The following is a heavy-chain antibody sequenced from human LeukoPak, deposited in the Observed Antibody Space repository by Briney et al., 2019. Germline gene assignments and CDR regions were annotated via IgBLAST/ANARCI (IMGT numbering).Heavy chain of an antibody. J-gene: IGHJ4*02. CDR1: GFTFSSYG. D-gene: IGHD6-25*01. V-gene: IGHV3-30*03. CDR3: VTQRLVDY. CDR2: ISYDGSNK. Sequence: GGSLRLSCAASGFTFSSYGMHWVRQAPGKGLEWVAVISYDGSNKYYADSVKGRFTISRDNSKNTLYLQMNSLRAEDTAVYYCVTQRLVDYWGQGTLVTVSS.